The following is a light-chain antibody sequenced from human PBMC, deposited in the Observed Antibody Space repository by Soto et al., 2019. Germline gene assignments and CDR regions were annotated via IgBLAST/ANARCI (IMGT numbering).Light chain of an antibody. Sequence: DIQMTQSPASLSASVGDRVTITCRASQNINNYLNWYQQKPEKAPKVLIYTTSNLHTGVPSRFSGSGSGTDFTLTITSLQSEDFATYYCQQSYDSLTFGGGTKVEI. CDR1: QNINNY. CDR2: TTS. CDR3: QQSYDSLT. J-gene: IGKJ4*01. V-gene: IGKV1-39*01.